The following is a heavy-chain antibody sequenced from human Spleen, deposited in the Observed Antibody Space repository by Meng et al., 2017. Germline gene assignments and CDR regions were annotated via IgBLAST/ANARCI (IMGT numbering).Heavy chain of an antibody. CDR2: ISYDGTNT. Sequence: QVHLVESGGGVVQPGRSLRLSCAASGFTFSNYGMHWVRQAPGKGLEWVAVISYDGTNTYYTDSVKGRFTISRDSSKNTLYLQMNSLRAEDTAVYYCVPRTTYFDSWGLGTLVTVSS. D-gene: IGHD4-11*01. V-gene: IGHV3-30*03. CDR3: VPRTTYFDS. J-gene: IGHJ4*02. CDR1: GFTFSNYG.